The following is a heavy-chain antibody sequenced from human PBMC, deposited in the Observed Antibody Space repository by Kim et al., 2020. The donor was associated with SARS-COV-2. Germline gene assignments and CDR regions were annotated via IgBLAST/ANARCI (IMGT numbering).Heavy chain of an antibody. V-gene: IGHV3-23*01. J-gene: IGHJ2*01. CDR1: GFTFSSSA. CDR2: VDCGDGAT. CDR3: VKDSSLCNLCWYFDL. Sequence: GGSLRLSCAASGFTFSSSAMSWVRQAPGKGLEWVSAVDCGDGATNYADSVKGRFTMSRDNSKNTLFLQMNNLRADDTAVYYCVKDSSLCNLCWYFDLWGRGTLVTVAS.